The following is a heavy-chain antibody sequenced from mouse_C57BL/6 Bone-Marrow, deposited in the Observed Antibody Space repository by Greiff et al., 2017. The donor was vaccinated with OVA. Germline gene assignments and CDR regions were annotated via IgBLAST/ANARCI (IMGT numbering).Heavy chain of an antibody. CDR3: AEGGGNYRYYFDY. D-gene: IGHD2-1*01. J-gene: IGHJ2*01. CDR2: IDPANGNT. CDR1: GFTIKNTY. Sequence: EVKLVESVAELVRPGASVKLSCTASGFTIKNTYMHWVKQRPEQGLEWIGRIDPANGNTKYAPKFQGQATITADTSSNTAYLQLSSLTSEDTAVYYWAEGGGNYRYYFDYWGQGTTLTVSS. V-gene: IGHV14-3*01.